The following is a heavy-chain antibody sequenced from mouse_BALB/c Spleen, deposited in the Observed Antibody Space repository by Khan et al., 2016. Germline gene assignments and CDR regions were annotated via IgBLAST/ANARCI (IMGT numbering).Heavy chain of an antibody. CDR1: GYTFTTYT. CDR2: INPASDYS. CDR3: TRGDGNNGY. V-gene: IGHV1-4*01. J-gene: IGHJ3*02. Sequence: QVQLQQSGAELARPGASVKMSCKASGYTFTTYTMQWVKQRPGQGLEWIGYINPASDYSFYNHKYKDKATLTADRSSNTAYMQLRTLTSEDSAVYYCTRGDGNNGYWGQGTLVTVSA. D-gene: IGHD2-1*01.